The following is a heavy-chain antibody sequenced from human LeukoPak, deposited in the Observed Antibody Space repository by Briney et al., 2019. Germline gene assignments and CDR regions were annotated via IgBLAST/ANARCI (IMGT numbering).Heavy chain of an antibody. CDR3: ARDVLAESYGPGGDY. D-gene: IGHD5-18*01. Sequence: GASVKVSCKASGYTFTSYGISWVRQAPGQGLEWMGWISAYNGNTNYAQRLQGRVTMTTDTSTSTAYMELRSLRSDDTAVYYCARDVLAESYGPGGDYWGQGTLVTVSS. CDR1: GYTFTSYG. J-gene: IGHJ4*02. V-gene: IGHV1-18*01. CDR2: ISAYNGNT.